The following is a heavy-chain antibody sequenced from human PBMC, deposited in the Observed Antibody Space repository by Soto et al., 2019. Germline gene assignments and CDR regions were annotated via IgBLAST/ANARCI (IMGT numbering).Heavy chain of an antibody. CDR1: GYTFTSYA. CDR2: INAGNGNT. Sequence: ASVKVSCKASGYTFTSYAMHWVRQAPGQRLEWMGWINAGNGNTKYSQKFQGRVTITRDTSASTAYMELSSLRSEDTAVYYCARSRIVVVPAAILFDPWGQGTLVTVSS. CDR3: ARSRIVVVPAAILFDP. D-gene: IGHD2-2*01. J-gene: IGHJ5*02. V-gene: IGHV1-3*01.